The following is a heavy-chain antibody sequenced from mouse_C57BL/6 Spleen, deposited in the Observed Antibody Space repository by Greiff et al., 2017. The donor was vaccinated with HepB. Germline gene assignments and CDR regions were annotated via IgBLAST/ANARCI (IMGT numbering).Heavy chain of an antibody. Sequence: VQRVESGPELVRPGASVKISCKAPGYTFTSHWMQWVRQRPGPGLEWIGEIFTGSGSTYYNEKFKGKATLTVDTSSSTAYMQLSSLTSEYSAVYFCARWDVYYYAMDYWGQGTSVTVSS. CDR2: IFTGSGST. D-gene: IGHD4-1*01. CDR3: ARWDVYYYAMDY. J-gene: IGHJ4*01. CDR1: GYTFTSHW. V-gene: IGHV1-56*01.